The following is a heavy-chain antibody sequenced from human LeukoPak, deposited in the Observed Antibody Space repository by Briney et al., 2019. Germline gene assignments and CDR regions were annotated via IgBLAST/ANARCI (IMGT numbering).Heavy chain of an antibody. V-gene: IGHV3-30*04. CDR3: ARDESTGRIAVAGKRY. CDR2: ISYDGSNK. CDR1: GFTFSSYA. Sequence: GGSLRLSCAASGFTFSSYAMHWVRQAPGKGLEWVAVISYDGSNKYYADSVKGRFTISRDNSKNTVYLQMNSLRAEDTAVYYCARDESTGRIAVAGKRYWGQGTLVTVSS. D-gene: IGHD6-19*01. J-gene: IGHJ4*02.